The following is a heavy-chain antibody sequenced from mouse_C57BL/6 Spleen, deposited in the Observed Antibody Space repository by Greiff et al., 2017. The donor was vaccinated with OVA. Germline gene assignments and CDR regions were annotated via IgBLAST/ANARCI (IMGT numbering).Heavy chain of an antibody. CDR2: IHPNSGST. CDR3: ARSRAVDWYFDV. D-gene: IGHD1-1*01. CDR1: GYTFTSYW. Sequence: VQLQQSGAELVKPGASVKLSCKASGYTFTSYWMHWVKQRPGQGLEWIGMIHPNSGSTNYNEKFKSKATLTVDKSSSTAYMQLSSLTSEDSAVYYCARSRAVDWYFDVWGTGTTVTVSS. V-gene: IGHV1-64*01. J-gene: IGHJ1*03.